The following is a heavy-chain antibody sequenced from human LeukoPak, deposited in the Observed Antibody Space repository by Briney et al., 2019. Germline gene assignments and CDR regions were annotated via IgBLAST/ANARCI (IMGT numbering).Heavy chain of an antibody. V-gene: IGHV3-30*18. CDR1: GFTFSSYG. CDR2: ISYDGSNK. D-gene: IGHD3-10*01. J-gene: IGHJ4*02. Sequence: GGSLRLSCAASGFTFSSYGMHWVRQAPGKGPEWVAVISYDGSNKYYADSVKGRFTISRDNSKNTLYLQMNSLRAEDTAVYYCAKDGRANFDYWGQGTLVTVSS. CDR3: AKDGRANFDY.